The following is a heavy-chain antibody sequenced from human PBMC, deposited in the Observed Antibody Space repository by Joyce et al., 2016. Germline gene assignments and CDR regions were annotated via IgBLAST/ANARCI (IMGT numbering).Heavy chain of an antibody. CDR3: ARGYSTSSPGF. V-gene: IGHV3-7*04. D-gene: IGHD4-11*01. CDR2: INQDGSEE. J-gene: IGHJ4*02. CDR1: GFRVSYYW. Sequence: EVQLLESGGGLIQPGGSLRFSCAASGFRVSYYWMSWLRQIPGRGLECVAKINQDGSEEYYVDSLQGRFTISRDNAENSLFLQMNNLRDEDTAVYYCARGYSTSSPGFWGQGTRVTVSS.